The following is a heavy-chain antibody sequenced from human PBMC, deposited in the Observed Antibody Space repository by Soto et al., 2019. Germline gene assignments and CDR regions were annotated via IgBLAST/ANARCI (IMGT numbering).Heavy chain of an antibody. Sequence: QVQLQESGPGLAKPSETLSLTCTVSGGSVSSGSYYWSWIRQPPGKGLEWIGYIYYSGSTNYNPSLKSRVTISVDTSKNQFSLKLSSVTAADTAVYYCAGTLQYYYDSSGFYWGQGTLVTVSS. CDR1: GGSVSSGSYY. J-gene: IGHJ4*02. D-gene: IGHD3-22*01. CDR3: AGTLQYYYDSSGFY. V-gene: IGHV4-61*01. CDR2: IYYSGST.